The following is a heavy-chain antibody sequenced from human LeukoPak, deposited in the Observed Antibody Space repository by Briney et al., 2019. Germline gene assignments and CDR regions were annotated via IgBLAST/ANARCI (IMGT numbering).Heavy chain of an antibody. CDR1: GFTFSSYA. J-gene: IGHJ4*02. CDR3: AKDETDSSGYYWIS. Sequence: GGSLRLSCAASGFTFSSYAMSWVRQAPGKGLEWVSAISGSGGSTHYADSVKGRFTISRDNSKNTLYLQMNSLRAEDTAVYYCAKDETDSSGYYWISWGQGTLVTVSS. D-gene: IGHD3-22*01. CDR2: ISGSGGST. V-gene: IGHV3-23*01.